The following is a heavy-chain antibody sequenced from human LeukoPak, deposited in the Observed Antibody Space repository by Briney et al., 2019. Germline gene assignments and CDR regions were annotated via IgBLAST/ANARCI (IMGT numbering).Heavy chain of an antibody. Sequence: GGSLRLSCAASGFTFSDYYMTWIRRAPGKGLEWVSYITSSGSRTYYADSVKGRFTISRDNAKNSLYLQINSLRADDTAVYYCAKEGGDYYDSSGYVDYWGQGTLVTVSS. V-gene: IGHV3-11*04. CDR2: ITSSGSRT. J-gene: IGHJ4*02. CDR1: GFTFSDYY. D-gene: IGHD3-22*01. CDR3: AKEGGDYYDSSGYVDY.